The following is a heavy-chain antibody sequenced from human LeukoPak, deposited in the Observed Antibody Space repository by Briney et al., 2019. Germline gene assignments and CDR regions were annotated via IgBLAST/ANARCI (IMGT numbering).Heavy chain of an antibody. D-gene: IGHD5-12*01. CDR2: IYYTGNT. CDR1: GVSISSSYSY. J-gene: IGHJ4*02. Sequence: SETLSLTCTVSGVSISSSYSYWGWIRQPPGMGLEWIGSIYYTGNTYYNASLKSQVSISIDTSKNQFSLKLTSVTAADTAVYYCAKDSSKIRTFIVATKGYFDYWGQGILVTVSS. V-gene: IGHV4-39*02. CDR3: AKDSSKIRTFIVATKGYFDY.